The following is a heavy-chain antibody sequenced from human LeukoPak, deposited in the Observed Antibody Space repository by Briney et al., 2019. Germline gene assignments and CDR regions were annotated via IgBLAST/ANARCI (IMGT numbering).Heavy chain of an antibody. CDR3: GMSGDRVPLQDDVFDV. CDR2: IYPSDSGP. Sequence: GESLKISCKVSGYSFTSYCIGWVRQMPGKGLEWMGIIYPSDSGPTYSPSFQGQVTISVDKSISTAYLQWSSLQASDTAMYYCGMSGDRVPLQDDVFDVWGQGTMVTVST. J-gene: IGHJ3*01. D-gene: IGHD1-26*01. V-gene: IGHV5-51*01. CDR1: GYSFTSYC.